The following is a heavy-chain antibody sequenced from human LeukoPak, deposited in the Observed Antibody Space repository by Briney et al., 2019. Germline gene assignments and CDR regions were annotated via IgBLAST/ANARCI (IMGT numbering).Heavy chain of an antibody. Sequence: SETLSLTCAVYGGSFSGYYWSWIRQPPGKGMEWIGEINHSGSTNYNPSLKSRVTISVDTSKNQFSLKLTSVIAADTAVYYCARGGDGYNVSSFGHWGQGTVVTVSS. J-gene: IGHJ4*02. CDR1: GGSFSGYY. D-gene: IGHD5-24*01. V-gene: IGHV4-34*01. CDR2: INHSGST. CDR3: ARGGDGYNVSSFGH.